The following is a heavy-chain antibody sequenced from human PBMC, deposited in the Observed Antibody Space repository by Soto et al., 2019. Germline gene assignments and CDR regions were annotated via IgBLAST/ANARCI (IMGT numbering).Heavy chain of an antibody. D-gene: IGHD6-13*01. J-gene: IGHJ4*02. CDR3: PRAAPGAAPY. CDR1: GGSINSGDSY. Sequence: TLSLTCPVSGGSINSGDSYWNWIRQHPEKGLEWIGYINYRGTTFYNPSLKSRIIISVDTSKNQFSLELSSVTAADTAVYYCPRAAPGAAPYWGQENPVTVSS. V-gene: IGHV4-31*03. CDR2: INYRGTT.